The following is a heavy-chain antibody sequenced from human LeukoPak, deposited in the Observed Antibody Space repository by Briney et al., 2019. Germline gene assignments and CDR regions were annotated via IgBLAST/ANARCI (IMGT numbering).Heavy chain of an antibody. CDR2: IYYSGST. J-gene: IGHJ4*02. V-gene: IGHV4-59*01. D-gene: IGHD3-16*02. CDR3: ARTYYDYVWGSYRGYFDY. Sequence: SETLSLTCTVAGGSISSYYWSWIRQPPGKGLEWMGYIYYSGSTNYNPSLNSRVTISVDTSKNQFSLKLSSVNAADTAVYYCARTYYDYVWGSYRGYFDYWGQGTLVTVSS. CDR1: GGSISSYY.